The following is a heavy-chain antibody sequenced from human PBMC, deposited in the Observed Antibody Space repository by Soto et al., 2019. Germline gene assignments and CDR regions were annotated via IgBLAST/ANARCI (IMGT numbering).Heavy chain of an antibody. CDR1: GGTFSSYA. J-gene: IGHJ6*02. Sequence: QVQLVQSGAEVKKPGSSVKVSCKASGGTFSSYAISWVRQAPGQGLEWMGGIIPIFGTANYAQKFQGRVTITADESTSTAYMELSSLRSEDTAVYYCARGHMWGSGGSGYHFTYYYYYGMDVWGQGTTVTVSS. CDR2: IIPIFGTA. V-gene: IGHV1-69*01. D-gene: IGHD2-15*01. CDR3: ARGHMWGSGGSGYHFTYYYYYGMDV.